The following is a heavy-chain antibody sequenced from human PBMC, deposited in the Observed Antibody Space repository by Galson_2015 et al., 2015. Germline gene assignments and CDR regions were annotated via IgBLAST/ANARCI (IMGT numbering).Heavy chain of an antibody. V-gene: IGHV3-21*01. CDR3: ATHSATVAEYFQH. D-gene: IGHD6-19*01. Sequence: SLRLSCATSGFSFSTYTMNWVRQAPGKGLEWVSSISSDSSYIYNADSVKGRFTISRDNAKNSLYLQMNSLRVEDTAVYYCATHSATVAEYFQHWGQGTLVTVSS. J-gene: IGHJ1*01. CDR2: ISSDSSYI. CDR1: GFSFSTYT.